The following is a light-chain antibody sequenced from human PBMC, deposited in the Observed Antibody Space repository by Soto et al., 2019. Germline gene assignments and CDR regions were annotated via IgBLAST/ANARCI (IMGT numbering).Light chain of an antibody. Sequence: EIVLTQSPATLSLSPGERATLSCRASQSVSSYLAWYQQKPGQAPRLLIYDASNRATGIPARFSGGGSGTDFTLDITRLEPEDFAVYYCQQRFNWPRFTFGQGTKLEIK. CDR3: QQRFNWPRFT. CDR2: DAS. CDR1: QSVSSY. V-gene: IGKV3-11*01. J-gene: IGKJ2*01.